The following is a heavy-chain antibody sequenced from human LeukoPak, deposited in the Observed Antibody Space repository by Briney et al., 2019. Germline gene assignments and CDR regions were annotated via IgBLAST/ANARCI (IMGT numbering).Heavy chain of an antibody. CDR2: IKQDGSEK. V-gene: IGHV3-7*01. CDR1: GLTFSSYW. Sequence: PGGSLRLSCAASGLTFSSYWMSWVRQAPGKGLEWVANIKQDGSEKYYADSVKGRFTISRDNSKNTLYLQMNSLRAEDTAVYYCARERDYDSSGYYVFGYWGQGTLVTVSS. J-gene: IGHJ4*02. D-gene: IGHD3-22*01. CDR3: ARERDYDSSGYYVFGY.